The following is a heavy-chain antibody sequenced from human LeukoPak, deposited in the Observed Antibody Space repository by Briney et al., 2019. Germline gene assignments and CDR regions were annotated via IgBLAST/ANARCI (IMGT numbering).Heavy chain of an antibody. CDR1: GGSISSSSYY. D-gene: IGHD5-18*01. CDR2: IYYSGST. Sequence: PSETLSLTCTVSGGSISSSSYYWGCIRQPPGKGLEWIGSIYYSGSTYYNPSLKSRVTISVDTSKNQFSLKLSSVTAADTAVYYCARRRNSYGYYYYGMDVWGQGTTVTVSS. V-gene: IGHV4-39*01. CDR3: ARRRNSYGYYYYGMDV. J-gene: IGHJ6*02.